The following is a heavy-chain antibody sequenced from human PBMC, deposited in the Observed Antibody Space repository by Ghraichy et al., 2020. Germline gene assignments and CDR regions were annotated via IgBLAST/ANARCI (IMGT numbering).Heavy chain of an antibody. J-gene: IGHJ6*02. CDR1: GFSLTTSGMC. CDR3: ARIVEEVRGFRRLFYYYGMDV. Sequence: SGPTLVKPTETLTLTCTFSGFSLTTSGMCVSWIRQPPGKALEWLALIDWDDDKYYSTSLKTRLTISKDTSKNQVVLTVSNMDPVDTATYYCARIVEEVRGFRRLFYYYGMDVWGQGTTVTVSS. D-gene: IGHD3-10*01. V-gene: IGHV2-70*01. CDR2: IDWDDDK.